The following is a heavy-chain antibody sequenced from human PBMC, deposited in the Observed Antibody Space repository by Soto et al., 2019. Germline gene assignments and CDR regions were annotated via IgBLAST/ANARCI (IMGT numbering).Heavy chain of an antibody. V-gene: IGHV4-31*03. CDR3: ARVLGYSGYEVYYFDY. J-gene: IGHJ4*02. D-gene: IGHD5-12*01. CDR2: IYYSGST. Sequence: SETLYLTCTVSGGSISGAGYYWSWIRQHPGKGLEWIGYIYYSGSTYYNPSLKSRVTISVDTSKNQSSLKLSSLTAADTAVYYCARVLGYSGYEVYYFDYWGQGTLVTVSS. CDR1: GGSISGAGYY.